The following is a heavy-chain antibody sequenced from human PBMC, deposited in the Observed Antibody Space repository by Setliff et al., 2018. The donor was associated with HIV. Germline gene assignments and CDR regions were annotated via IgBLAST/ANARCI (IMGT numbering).Heavy chain of an antibody. CDR3: AKDKSYHDYIWGSSVLAY. CDR2: IDNDASHT. D-gene: IGHD3-16*01. CDR1: GFIFSNYW. Sequence: PGGSLRLSCAASGFIFSNYWTHWVRQAPGKGLVWVSYIDNDASHTIHADSVKGRFTISRDNSKNTLFLQMNSLRPEDTAIYYCAKDKSYHDYIWGSSVLAYWGQGTLVTVSS. J-gene: IGHJ4*02. V-gene: IGHV3-74*01.